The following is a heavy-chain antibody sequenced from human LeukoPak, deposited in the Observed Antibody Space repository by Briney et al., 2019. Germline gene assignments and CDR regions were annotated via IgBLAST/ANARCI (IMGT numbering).Heavy chain of an antibody. J-gene: IGHJ6*02. CDR2: ISGSGSST. D-gene: IGHD1-26*01. V-gene: IGHV3-23*01. Sequence: PGGSLRLSCAASGFTFSSYAMSWGRQAPGKGLEWVSGISGSGSSTYYADSVKGRFTISRDNSKNTLYLQMNSLRGDDTAIYYCANRPTLGAPYYGMDVWGRGTTVTVSS. CDR3: ANRPTLGAPYYGMDV. CDR1: GFTFSSYA.